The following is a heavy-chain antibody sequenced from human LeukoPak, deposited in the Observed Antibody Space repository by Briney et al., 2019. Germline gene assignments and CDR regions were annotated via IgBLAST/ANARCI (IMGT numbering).Heavy chain of an antibody. CDR3: ARATRRDFWSGYFFDP. D-gene: IGHD3-3*01. CDR1: GYTFTSYG. V-gene: IGHV1-18*01. J-gene: IGHJ5*02. CDR2: ISAYNGNT. Sequence: GASVKVSCKASGYTFTSYGISWVRQAPGQGLEWIGWISAYNGNTNYAQKLQGRVTMTTDTSTSTAYMELRSLRSDDTAVYYCARATRRDFWSGYFFDPWGQGTLVTVSS.